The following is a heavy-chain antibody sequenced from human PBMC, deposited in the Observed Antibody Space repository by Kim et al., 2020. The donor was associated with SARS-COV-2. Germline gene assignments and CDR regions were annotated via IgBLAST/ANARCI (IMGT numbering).Heavy chain of an antibody. J-gene: IGHJ6*03. CDR3: ARGRAWTGEVMYYYYYMDV. CDR2: IIPIFGTA. V-gene: IGHV1-69*13. D-gene: IGHD7-27*01. Sequence: SVKVSCKASGGTFSSYAISWVRQAPGQGLEWMGGIIPIFGTANYAQKFQGRVTITADASTSTAYMELSSLRSEDTAVYYCARGRAWTGEVMYYYYYMDVWGKGTTVTVSS. CDR1: GGTFSSYA.